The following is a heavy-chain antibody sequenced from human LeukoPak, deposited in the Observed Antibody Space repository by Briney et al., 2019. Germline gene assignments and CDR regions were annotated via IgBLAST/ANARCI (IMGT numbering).Heavy chain of an antibody. J-gene: IGHJ4*02. CDR1: GFTFSSYA. D-gene: IGHD1-26*01. CDR3: ARDPSGSYAQPANYFDY. CDR2: ISYDGSNK. Sequence: GGSLRLSCAASGFTFSSYAMSWVRQAPGKGLEWVAVISYDGSNKYYADSVKGRFTISRDNSKNTLYLQMNSLRAEDTAVYYCARDPSGSYAQPANYFDYWGQGTLVTVSS. V-gene: IGHV3-30-3*01.